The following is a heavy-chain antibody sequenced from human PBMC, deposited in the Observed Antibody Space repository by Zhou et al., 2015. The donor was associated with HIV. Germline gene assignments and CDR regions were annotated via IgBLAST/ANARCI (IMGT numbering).Heavy chain of an antibody. CDR2: VHPKNDYA. D-gene: IGHD2-15*01. J-gene: IGHJ4*02. Sequence: QVQLVQSGAEVKKPGSSVKVSCKASGGTFSSYAISWVRQAPGHGLEWMGWVHPKNDYARYAPKFQGRVTLTRDPSTRTAYMEVTTLTPADTAVYYCTKGPFRYSIETPLVQFDLWGQGTRVSVS. CDR1: GGTFSSYA. CDR3: TKGPFRYSIETPLVQFDL. V-gene: IGHV1-69*05.